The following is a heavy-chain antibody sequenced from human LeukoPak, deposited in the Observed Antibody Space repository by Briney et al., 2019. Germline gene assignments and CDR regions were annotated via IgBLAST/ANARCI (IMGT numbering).Heavy chain of an antibody. CDR3: AKGDNDILTGYYNSFDY. V-gene: IGHV3-23*01. D-gene: IGHD3-9*01. Sequence: GGSLRLSCAASGFTVSSNDMSWVRQAPGKGLEWVSVIWGSGISTYYSDSVKGRFTISRDNPKNTLYLQMTSLRAEDTAVYYCAKGDNDILTGYYNSFDYWGQGTLVTVSS. J-gene: IGHJ4*02. CDR1: GFTVSSND. CDR2: IWGSGIST.